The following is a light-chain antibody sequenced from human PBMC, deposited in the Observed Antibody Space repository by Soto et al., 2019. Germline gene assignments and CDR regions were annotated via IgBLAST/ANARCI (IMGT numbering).Light chain of an antibody. V-gene: IGKV1-39*01. CDR2: AAS. Sequence: DIQMTPSPSSLSASVGARVPITCRASQSISSYLNWYQQKPGKAPKLLIYAASSLQSGVPSRFSGSGSGTDFTLTISSLQPEDFATYYCQQGHSNPITLGQGTRLEIK. CDR3: QQGHSNPIT. J-gene: IGKJ5*01. CDR1: QSISSY.